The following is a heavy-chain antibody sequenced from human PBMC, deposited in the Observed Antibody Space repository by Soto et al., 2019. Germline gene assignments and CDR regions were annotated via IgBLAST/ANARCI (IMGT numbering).Heavy chain of an antibody. J-gene: IGHJ4*02. CDR3: SRDDPISDAFRRFFDV. CDR1: GYCISGGYY. CDR2: IYHPEAT. Sequence: PSESRSLTCRVCGYCISGGYYWAWMRRPQGKQLERICPIYHPEATSYNPSPKTRLPISVVTSKNQFSLPLTSLTAADPAVYFSSRDDPISDAFRRFFDVWGQGTLVTVSS. D-gene: IGHD3-3*02. V-gene: IGHV4-38-2*02.